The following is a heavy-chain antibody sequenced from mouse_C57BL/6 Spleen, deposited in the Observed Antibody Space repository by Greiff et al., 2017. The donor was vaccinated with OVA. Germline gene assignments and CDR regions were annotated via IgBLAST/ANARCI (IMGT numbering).Heavy chain of an antibody. V-gene: IGHV5-9*01. CDR3: ARQEGLRAAFDV. D-gene: IGHD2-2*01. CDR2: ISGGGGNT. J-gene: IGHJ1*03. CDR1: GFTFSSYT. Sequence: EVNLVESGGGLVKPGGSLKLSCAASGFTFSSYTMSWVRQTPEKRLEWVATISGGGGNTYYPDSVKGRFTISRDNAKNTLYLQMSSLRSEDTALYYCARQEGLRAAFDVWGTGTTVTVSS.